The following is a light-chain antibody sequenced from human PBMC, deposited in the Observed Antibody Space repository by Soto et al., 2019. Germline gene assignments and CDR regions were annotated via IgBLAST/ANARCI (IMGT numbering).Light chain of an antibody. CDR1: QSLSNTY. Sequence: EIVLTQSPGTLSLSPGERATLSCRASQSLSNTYLAWYQQKPGQAPRLLIYGASSRATGVPDRFSGSGSGTDFTLTISRLGPEDFAVYYCQHYGSSPYTFGPGTKVDIK. J-gene: IGKJ3*01. V-gene: IGKV3-20*01. CDR2: GAS. CDR3: QHYGSSPYT.